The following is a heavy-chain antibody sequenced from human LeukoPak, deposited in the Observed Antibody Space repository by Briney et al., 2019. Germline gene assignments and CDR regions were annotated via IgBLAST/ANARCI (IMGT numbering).Heavy chain of an antibody. CDR3: AKDYGVTGTGGAWLEP. J-gene: IGHJ5*02. Sequence: PGGSLRLSCAASGFAFSRYGMHWVRQAPGRGLEWVTFIRYDGTSKYYADSVKGRFTISRDNSKNTLFLQMNSLRPEDTATYYCAKDYGVTGTGGAWLEPWGQGAVVTVSS. CDR1: GFAFSRYG. D-gene: IGHD1-20*01. CDR2: IRYDGTSK. V-gene: IGHV3-30*02.